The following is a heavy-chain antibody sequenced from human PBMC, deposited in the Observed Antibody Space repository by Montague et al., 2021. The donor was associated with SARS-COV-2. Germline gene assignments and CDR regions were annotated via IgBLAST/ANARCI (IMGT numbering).Heavy chain of an antibody. V-gene: IGHV4-39*01. D-gene: IGHD3-10*01. CDR2: SYYSGTT. J-gene: IGHJ3*02. CDR3: ARGSYGSGSYHAFDI. Sequence: SETLSLTCTVSGGSISNSIYYWGWIRQPPGKGLEWIGSSYYSGTTYDNPSLRSQVTISVDTSKTQFSLKMNSVTAADTAVYYCARGSYGSGSYHAFDIWSQGTVVAVSS. CDR1: GGSISNSIYY.